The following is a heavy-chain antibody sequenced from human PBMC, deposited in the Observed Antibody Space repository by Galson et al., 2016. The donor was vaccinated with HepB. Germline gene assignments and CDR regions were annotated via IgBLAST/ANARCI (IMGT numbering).Heavy chain of an antibody. CDR2: ISYDGSTT. D-gene: IGHD2-2*01. CDR3: AKDGRIYCSSASCHDHFHY. Sequence: SLRLSCAASGFTFSSYGMHWVRQAPGKGLEWVAFISYDGSTTKYADSVKGRFTISRDNSKKTLYLQMNSLRAEDTAVYYCAKDGRIYCSSASCHDHFHYWGQGTLVTVSS. V-gene: IGHV3-30*18. CDR1: GFTFSSYG. J-gene: IGHJ4*02.